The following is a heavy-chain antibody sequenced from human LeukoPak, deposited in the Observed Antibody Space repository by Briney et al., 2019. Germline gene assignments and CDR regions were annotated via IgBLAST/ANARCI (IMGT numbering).Heavy chain of an antibody. D-gene: IGHD3-10*01. CDR3: ARTKFGGSPYFDY. V-gene: IGHV3-53*04. J-gene: IGHJ4*02. CDR1: GFTVGNNY. Sequence: GGSLRLSCAASGFTVGNNYMSWVRQAPGRGLEWVSFLYSGGSTYYADSVKGRFTVSRHNSRNTVFLEMNSLRPEDTAVYYCARTKFGGSPYFDYWGQGTLVTVSS. CDR2: LYSGGST.